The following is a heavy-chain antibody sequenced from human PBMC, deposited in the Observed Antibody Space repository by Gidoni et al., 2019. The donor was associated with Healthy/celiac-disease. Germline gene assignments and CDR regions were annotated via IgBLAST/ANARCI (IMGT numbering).Heavy chain of an antibody. V-gene: IGHV1-2*02. J-gene: IGHJ6*02. CDR2: IHPTSGST. CDR1: GYTFNGYY. Sequence: QVQLVQPGAEVKKPGASVQVSCKASGYTFNGYYLHWVRQAPGQGLAWMGWIHPTSGSTNYAHKFQGRVTITRDTSISTAYMELSRLISDDTAVDYCARERAAFDGSGPYYYGMDVWGQGTTVTVSS. D-gene: IGHD3-10*01. CDR3: ARERAAFDGSGPYYYGMDV.